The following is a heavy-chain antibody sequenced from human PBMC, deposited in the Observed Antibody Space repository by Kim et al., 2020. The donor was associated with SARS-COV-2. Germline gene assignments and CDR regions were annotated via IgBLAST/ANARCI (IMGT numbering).Heavy chain of an antibody. CDR2: IIPIFGPA. Sequence: SVKVSCKASGGTFSSYTFTWVRQAPGQGLEWMGGIIPIFGPAKYAQRFQVRVTITADESTKTAYMELRSLRSEDTAVYFCARDTMTGSGSYKYWGQGTL. J-gene: IGHJ4*02. D-gene: IGHD3-10*01. CDR3: ARDTMTGSGSYKY. CDR1: GGTFSSYT. V-gene: IGHV1-69*13.